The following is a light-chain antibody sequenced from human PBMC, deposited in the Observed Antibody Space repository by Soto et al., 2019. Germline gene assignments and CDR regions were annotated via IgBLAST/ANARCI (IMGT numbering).Light chain of an antibody. CDR2: EVS. J-gene: IGLJ3*02. CDR1: SSDIGGHNY. Sequence: QSVLTQPASGAGSPGQSMTISCTGTSSDIGGHNYVSWYQQHPSKAHQLMIYEVSNRPSGVSNRFSGSKSGNTASLTISGLQAEDEADYYCSSYTSSFTWVFGGGTKLTVL. CDR3: SSYTSSFTWV. V-gene: IGLV2-14*01.